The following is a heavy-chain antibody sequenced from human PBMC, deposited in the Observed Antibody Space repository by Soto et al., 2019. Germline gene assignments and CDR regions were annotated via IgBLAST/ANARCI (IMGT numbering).Heavy chain of an antibody. CDR3: ATGYCSGGSGGGGYSRGYYYYYMDV. CDR1: GFTFSTYW. CDR2: IKHDGSEK. D-gene: IGHD2-15*01. Sequence: PGGSLRLSCAASGFTFSTYWMTWVRQAPGKGLEWVANIKHDGSEKYYVDSVLGRFTISRDNAENSLYLQMSSLRAEDTAVYYCATGYCSGGSGGGGYSRGYYYYYMDVWGKGTPVTVYS. J-gene: IGHJ6*03. V-gene: IGHV3-7*01.